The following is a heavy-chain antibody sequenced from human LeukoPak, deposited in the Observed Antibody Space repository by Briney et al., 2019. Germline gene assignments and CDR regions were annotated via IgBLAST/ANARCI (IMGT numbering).Heavy chain of an antibody. D-gene: IGHD6-13*01. CDR3: ARDGGGQYSSNNWYFDL. CDR1: GFTFSSYS. CDR2: ISSSSSYI. Sequence: PGGSLRLSCAASGFTFSSYSMNWVRQAPGKGLEWVSSISSSSSYIYYADSVKGRFTISRDNAKNSLYLQMNSLRAEDTAVYYCARDGGGQYSSNNWYFDLWGRGTLVTVSS. V-gene: IGHV3-21*01. J-gene: IGHJ2*01.